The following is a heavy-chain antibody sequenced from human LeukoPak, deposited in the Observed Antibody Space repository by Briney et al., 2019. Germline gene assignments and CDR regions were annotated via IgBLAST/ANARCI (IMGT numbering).Heavy chain of an antibody. J-gene: IGHJ4*02. CDR2: IYYSGST. V-gene: IGHV4-59*01. Sequence: PSETLSLTCTVSGGSISSYYWSWIRQPPGKGLEWIGYIYYSGSTNYNPSLKSRVTISVDTSKNQFSLKLSSVTAADTAVYYCARDRAYFGYWGQGTLVTVSS. CDR3: ARDRAYFGY. CDR1: GGSISSYY.